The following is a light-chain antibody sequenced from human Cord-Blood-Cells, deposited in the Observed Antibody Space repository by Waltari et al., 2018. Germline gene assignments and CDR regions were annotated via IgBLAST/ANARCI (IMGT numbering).Light chain of an antibody. CDR3: QQYYSTPWT. Sequence: DIVMTQSPDSLAVSLGERATINCKSSQSALYSSNNKNYLAWYQQKPGQPPKLLIYWASTRESGVPDRFRGSGSGTDFTLTISSLQAEDVAVYYCQQYYSTPWTFGQGTKVEIK. V-gene: IGKV4-1*01. CDR2: WAS. CDR1: QSALYSSNNKNY. J-gene: IGKJ1*01.